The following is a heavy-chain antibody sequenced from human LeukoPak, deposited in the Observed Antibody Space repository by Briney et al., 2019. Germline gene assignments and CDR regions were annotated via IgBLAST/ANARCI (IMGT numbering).Heavy chain of an antibody. CDR2: IYHSGST. V-gene: IGHV4-30-2*01. D-gene: IGHD1-26*01. J-gene: IGHJ6*02. Sequence: SQTLSLTCAVSGASISSGGYSWSWIRQPPGKGLEWIGYIYHSGSTYYNPSLKSRVTISLDRSKNQFSLKVSSVTAADTAVYYCARGRSNYYGMDVWGQGTTVTVSS. CDR3: ARGRSNYYGMDV. CDR1: GASISSGGYS.